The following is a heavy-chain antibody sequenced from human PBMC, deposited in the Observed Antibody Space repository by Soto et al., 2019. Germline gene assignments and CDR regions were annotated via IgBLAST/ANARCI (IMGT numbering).Heavy chain of an antibody. D-gene: IGHD3-3*01. Sequence: QVHLQQWGAGRLKPSETLSLTCALYGGSLDGYYWSWIRQCPGKALKRIGEIHHSGSTKYNPSLKSRFPQLVDTSTKQFSLKLTSVTSADRGVYYCARGVDSWSGYLFWGQGTPVTVSS. J-gene: IGHJ4*02. CDR3: ARGVDSWSGYLF. CDR2: IHHSGST. CDR1: GGSLDGYY. V-gene: IGHV4-34*01.